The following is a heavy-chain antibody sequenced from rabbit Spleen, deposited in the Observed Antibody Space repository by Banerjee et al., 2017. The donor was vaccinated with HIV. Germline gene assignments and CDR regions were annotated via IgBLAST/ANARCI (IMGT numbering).Heavy chain of an antibody. CDR2: ISSGSSGDT. D-gene: IGHD4-1*01. CDR1: GFSFSSSYY. J-gene: IGHJ4*01. V-gene: IGHV1S45*01. Sequence: QQQLEESGGGLVKPGGTLTLTCSASGFSFSSSYYMCWVRQAPGKGLEWIACISSGSSGDTYYASWAKGRFTVSKTSSTTVTLQMTSLTAADTATYFCARETSSGWGVLLYYFSLWGPGTLVTVS. CDR3: ARETSSGWGVLLYYFSL.